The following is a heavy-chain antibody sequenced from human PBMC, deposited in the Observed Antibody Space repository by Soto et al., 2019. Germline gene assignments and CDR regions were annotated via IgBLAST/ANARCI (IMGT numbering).Heavy chain of an antibody. J-gene: IGHJ4*02. CDR1: GYTFTSYA. Sequence: ASVKVSCKASGYTFTSYAMHWVRQAPGQRLEWMGWTNAGNGDTKYSQKFQGRVTITRDTSASTAYMELSSLRSEDTAVYCCARVSAYSSSWPDWGQGTLVTVSS. D-gene: IGHD6-13*01. V-gene: IGHV1-3*01. CDR3: ARVSAYSSSWPD. CDR2: TNAGNGDT.